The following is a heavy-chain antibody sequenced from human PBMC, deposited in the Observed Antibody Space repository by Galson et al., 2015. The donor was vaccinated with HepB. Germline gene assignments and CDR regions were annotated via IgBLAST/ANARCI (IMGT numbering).Heavy chain of an antibody. CDR3: AKDEGGSYYY. Sequence: SLRLSCAASGFTFSSYGMHWVRQAPGKGLEWVAVISYDGSNKYYADSVKGRFTISRDNSKNTLYLQMNSLRAEGTAVYYCAKDEGGSYYYWGQGTLVTVSP. CDR1: GFTFSSYG. J-gene: IGHJ4*02. D-gene: IGHD1-26*01. V-gene: IGHV3-30*18. CDR2: ISYDGSNK.